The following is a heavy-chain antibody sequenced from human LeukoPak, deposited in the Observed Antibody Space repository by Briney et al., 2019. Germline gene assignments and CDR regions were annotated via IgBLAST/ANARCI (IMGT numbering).Heavy chain of an antibody. CDR2: ITRSGGT. CDR3: AKNYASGRGVPYAMDV. D-gene: IGHD3-10*01. CDR1: GFTFSTYA. J-gene: IGHJ6*02. Sequence: GGSLRLSCAASGFTFSTYAVTWVRQAPGKGLEWVSIITRSGGTYYADSVKGRFTISRDNSKNTLYLQMNSLRAEDTAVYYCAKNYASGRGVPYAMDVWGQGTTVTVAS. V-gene: IGHV3-23*01.